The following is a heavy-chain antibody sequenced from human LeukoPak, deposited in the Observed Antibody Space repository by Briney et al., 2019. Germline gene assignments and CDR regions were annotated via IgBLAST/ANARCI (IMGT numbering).Heavy chain of an antibody. Sequence: SETLSLTCAVYGGSFSGYYWSWIRQPPGKGLEWIGEINHSGSTNYNPSLKSRVTISVDTSKNQFSLKLSSVTAADTAVYYCARGQPERGGRYFDYWGQGTLVTVSS. CDR1: GGSFSGYY. J-gene: IGHJ4*02. V-gene: IGHV4-34*01. CDR3: ARGQPERGGRYFDY. CDR2: INHSGST. D-gene: IGHD1-1*01.